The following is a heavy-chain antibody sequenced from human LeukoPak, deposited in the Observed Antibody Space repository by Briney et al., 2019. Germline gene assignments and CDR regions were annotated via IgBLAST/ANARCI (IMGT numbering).Heavy chain of an antibody. Sequence: SETLSLTCAVYGGSFSGYYWSWIRQPPGKGLEWIGEINHSGSTNYNPSLKSRVTISVDTSKNQFSLKLSSVTAADTAVYYCARGAVTTVVTPSYYYYYMDVWGKGTTVTISS. V-gene: IGHV4-34*01. CDR2: INHSGST. CDR1: GGSFSGYY. D-gene: IGHD4-23*01. J-gene: IGHJ6*03. CDR3: ARGAVTTVVTPSYYYYYMDV.